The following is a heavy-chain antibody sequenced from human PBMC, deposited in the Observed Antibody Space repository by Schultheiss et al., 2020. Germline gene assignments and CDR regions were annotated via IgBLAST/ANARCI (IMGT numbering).Heavy chain of an antibody. CDR2: ISAYNGNT. CDR3: ARFLPVYYDSSGYLDY. V-gene: IGHV1-18*01. CDR1: GYTFTSYG. Sequence: ASVKVSCKASGYTFTSYGISWVRQAPGQGLEWMGWISAYNGNTNYAQKLQGRVTMTTDTSTSIAYMELRSLRSDDTAVYFCARFLPVYYDSSGYLDYWGQGTLVTVSS. D-gene: IGHD3-22*01. J-gene: IGHJ4*02.